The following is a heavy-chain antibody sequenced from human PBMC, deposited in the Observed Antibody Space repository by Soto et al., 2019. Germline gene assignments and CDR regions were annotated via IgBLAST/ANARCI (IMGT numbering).Heavy chain of an antibody. CDR1: GGSFSGYY. CDR2: INHSGST. V-gene: IGHV4-34*01. J-gene: IGHJ6*03. D-gene: IGHD2-2*01. Sequence: PSETLSLTCAVYGGSFSGYYWSWIRQQPGKGLEWIGEINHSGSTNYNPSIKSRVTISVDTSKNQFSLKLSSVTAADTAVYYCARGRVPAAIRHYYYYYYMDVWGKGTTVT. CDR3: ARGRVPAAIRHYYYYYYMDV.